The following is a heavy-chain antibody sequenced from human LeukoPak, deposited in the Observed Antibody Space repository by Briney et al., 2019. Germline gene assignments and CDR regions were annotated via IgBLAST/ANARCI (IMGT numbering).Heavy chain of an antibody. CDR2: IYYNGNT. CDR1: GGSISGYY. Sequence: SETLSLTCTVSGGSISGYYWSWVRQTPGQGLEWLGYIYYNGNTNYNPSLKSRVTMSVDMSKNHVSLKLSSVTAADTAVYYCARFQSSSSWDYYYGLDVWGQGTTVTVSS. CDR3: ARFQSSSSWDYYYGLDV. D-gene: IGHD2-2*01. J-gene: IGHJ6*02. V-gene: IGHV4-59*01.